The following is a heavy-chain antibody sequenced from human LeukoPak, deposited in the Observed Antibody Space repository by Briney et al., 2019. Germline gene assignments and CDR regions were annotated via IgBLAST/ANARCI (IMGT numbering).Heavy chain of an antibody. CDR1: GGSFSSYY. Sequence: SETLSLSCSVPGGSFSSYYWSWIRQPPGKGLEWIGYIYYSGSTHYNPFLESRVTMSVDTSKNQFSLKLSSVTAADTAVYYCARHPPSGGTLFDNWGQGTLVTVSS. D-gene: IGHD1-1*01. J-gene: IGHJ4*02. CDR3: ARHPPSGGTLFDN. V-gene: IGHV4-59*08. CDR2: IYYSGST.